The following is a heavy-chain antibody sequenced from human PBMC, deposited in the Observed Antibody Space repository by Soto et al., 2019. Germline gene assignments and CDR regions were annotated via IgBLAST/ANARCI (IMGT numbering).Heavy chain of an antibody. CDR2: INPNSGGT. J-gene: IGHJ4*02. CDR1: GYTFTGYY. D-gene: IGHD2-2*02. Sequence: ASVKVSCKASGYTFTGYYMHWGRQAPGQGLEWMGWINPNSGGTNYAQKFQGWDTMTRDTSISTAYMELSRLRSDDTAVYYCARDRCAGTSCHTLIYWGQGTLVTVSS. V-gene: IGHV1-2*04. CDR3: ARDRCAGTSCHTLIY.